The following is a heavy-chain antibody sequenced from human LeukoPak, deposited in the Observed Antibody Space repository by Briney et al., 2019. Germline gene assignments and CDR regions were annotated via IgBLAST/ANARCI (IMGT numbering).Heavy chain of an antibody. J-gene: IGHJ5*02. Sequence: SVKVSCKASGFTFTSSAVQWVRQARGQRLEWIGWIVVGSGNTNYAQKFQERVTITRDMSTSTAYMELSSLRSEDTAVYYCAADPYSNYDWFDPWGQGTLVTVSS. V-gene: IGHV1-58*01. CDR1: GFTFTSSA. CDR2: IVVGSGNT. D-gene: IGHD4-11*01. CDR3: AADPYSNYDWFDP.